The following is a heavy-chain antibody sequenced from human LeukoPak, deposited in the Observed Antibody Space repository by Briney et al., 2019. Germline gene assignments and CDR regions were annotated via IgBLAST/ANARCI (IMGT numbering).Heavy chain of an antibody. CDR1: GFSLSTSGMC. V-gene: IGHV2-70*11. Sequence: SGPALVKXTQTLTLTCTFSGFSLSTSGMCVSWIRQPPGKALQWLARIDWDDDKYYSTSLKTRLTISKDTSKNQVVLTMTNMDPVDTATYYCARGAAYSSSWMNFDYWGQGTLVTVSS. CDR3: ARGAAYSSSWMNFDY. D-gene: IGHD6-13*01. CDR2: IDWDDDK. J-gene: IGHJ4*02.